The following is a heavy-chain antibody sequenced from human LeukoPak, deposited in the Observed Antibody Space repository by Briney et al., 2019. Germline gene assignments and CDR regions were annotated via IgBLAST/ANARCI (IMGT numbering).Heavy chain of an antibody. CDR1: GFIFSSYG. Sequence: GGSLRLSCAATGFIFSSYGMNWVRQAPGKGLEWVSGISGSGGNTFYADSVKGRFTISRDNSKNTVYLQMNSLRAEDTAVYYCARIAKGQAQLERRPSDYWGQGTLVTVSS. D-gene: IGHD1-1*01. V-gene: IGHV3-23*01. CDR3: ARIAKGQAQLERRPSDY. J-gene: IGHJ4*02. CDR2: ISGSGGNT.